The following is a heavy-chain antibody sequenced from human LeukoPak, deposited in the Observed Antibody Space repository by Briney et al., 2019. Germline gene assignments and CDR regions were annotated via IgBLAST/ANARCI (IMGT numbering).Heavy chain of an antibody. CDR1: GFTFTRYA. D-gene: IGHD6-25*01. CDR2: LSDPADNS. Sequence: GGSLRLSCAASGFTFTRYAMKWVRQAPGKGPEWDSTLSDPADNSYYADSVKGRFTISRDNSKNTVSLQMNSLRAGYAAVYYCAREATSSSGWYIDYWGQGTLVAVSS. J-gene: IGHJ4*02. CDR3: AREATSSSGWYIDY. V-gene: IGHV3-23*01.